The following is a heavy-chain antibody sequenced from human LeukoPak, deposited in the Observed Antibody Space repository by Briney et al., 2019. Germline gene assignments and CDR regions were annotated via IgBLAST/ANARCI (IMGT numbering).Heavy chain of an antibody. Sequence: PSETLSLTCTVSGGSISSSSYHWGWIRQPPGKGPEWIGTIYYSGSTYYNPSLKSRVTISVDTSKNQFSLKLTSVTAADTAVYYCARESDRYCISTSCPNWYDPWGQGTLVTVSS. D-gene: IGHD2-2*01. V-gene: IGHV4-39*07. CDR3: ARESDRYCISTSCPNWYDP. CDR2: IYYSGST. J-gene: IGHJ5*02. CDR1: GGSISSSSYH.